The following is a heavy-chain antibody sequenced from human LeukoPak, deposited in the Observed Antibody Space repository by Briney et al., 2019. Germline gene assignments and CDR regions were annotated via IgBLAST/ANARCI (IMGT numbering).Heavy chain of an antibody. D-gene: IGHD3-10*01. J-gene: IGHJ6*03. CDR3: VRGRTVRGVIKFYYYMDV. V-gene: IGHV4-34*01. Sequence: SETLSLTCAVYGGSFSGYYWSWIRQPPGKGLEWIGEINYSGSTNYNPSLKSRVTISVDPSKNQFSLKLSSVTAADTAVYYCVRGRTVRGVIKFYYYMDVWGKGTTVTVSS. CDR2: INYSGST. CDR1: GGSFSGYY.